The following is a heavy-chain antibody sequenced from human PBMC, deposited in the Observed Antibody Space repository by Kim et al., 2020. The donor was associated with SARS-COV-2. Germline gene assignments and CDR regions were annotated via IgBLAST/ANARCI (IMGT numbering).Heavy chain of an antibody. V-gene: IGHV4-31*03. Sequence: SETLSLTCTVSGGSISSGGYYWSWIRQHPGKGLEWIGYIYYSGSTYYNPSLKSRVTISVDTSKNQFSLKLSSVTAADTAVYYCARDQRWLQLDDYYYGMDVWGQGTTVTVSS. CDR1: GGSISSGGYY. D-gene: IGHD5-12*01. CDR2: IYYSGST. J-gene: IGHJ6*02. CDR3: ARDQRWLQLDDYYYGMDV.